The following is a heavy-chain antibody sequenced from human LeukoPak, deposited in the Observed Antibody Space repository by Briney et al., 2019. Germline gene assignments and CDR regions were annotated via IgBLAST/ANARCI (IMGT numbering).Heavy chain of an antibody. D-gene: IGHD3-3*01. J-gene: IGHJ4*02. CDR1: GGSISSYY. V-gene: IGHV4-4*07. CDR2: IYTSGST. Sequence: PSETLSLTCTVSGGSISSYYWSWIRQPAGKGLEWIGRIYTSGSTNYNPSLKSRVTMSVDTSKNQFSLKLSSVTAADTAVYYCARVRSYDFWSGYRYFDYWGQGTLVTVSS. CDR3: ARVRSYDFWSGYRYFDY.